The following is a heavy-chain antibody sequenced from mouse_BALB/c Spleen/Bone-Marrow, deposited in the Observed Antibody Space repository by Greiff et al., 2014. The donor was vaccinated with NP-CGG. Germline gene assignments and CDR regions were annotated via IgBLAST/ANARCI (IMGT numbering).Heavy chain of an antibody. CDR3: ARDYRYDYAMDY. CDR1: GYTFSSYW. J-gene: IGHJ4*01. D-gene: IGHD2-14*01. Sequence: VQLQQSGAGLMKPGASVKISCKATGYTFSSYWIEWVKQRPGHGLEWIGEILPGSGTTNYNEKFKGKAKFTADTSSNTAYMQFSSLTSEDSAVYYCARDYRYDYAMDYWGQGTSVTVSS. V-gene: IGHV1-9*01. CDR2: ILPGSGTT.